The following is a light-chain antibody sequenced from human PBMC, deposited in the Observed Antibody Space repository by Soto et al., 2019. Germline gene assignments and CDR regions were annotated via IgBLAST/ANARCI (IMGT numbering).Light chain of an antibody. CDR1: NSDVGRYNS. Sequence: QSALTQPHSVSGSPGQSVTTSCTGTNSDVGRYNSVSWYQQLPGKAPQLIISAVRQRPSGVPDRFSGSKSGNTASLTISGLQTDDEADYFCFSYTANDNWVFGGGTKLTVL. CDR3: FSYTANDNWV. CDR2: AVR. J-gene: IGLJ3*02. V-gene: IGLV2-11*01.